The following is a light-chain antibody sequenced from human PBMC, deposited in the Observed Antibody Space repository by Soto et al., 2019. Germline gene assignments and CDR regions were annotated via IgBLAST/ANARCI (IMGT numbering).Light chain of an antibody. J-gene: IGKJ5*01. CDR2: AAS. CDR1: QSISSY. CDR3: QQNYSTPFT. Sequence: DIQMTQSPSSLSASVGDSVTISCRASQSISSYLNWYQQKPGKAPKLLIYAASNLQSGVPSRFSGSGSGTDFTLTISSLQPEDFATYYCQQNYSTPFTFGQGTRLEN. V-gene: IGKV1-39*01.